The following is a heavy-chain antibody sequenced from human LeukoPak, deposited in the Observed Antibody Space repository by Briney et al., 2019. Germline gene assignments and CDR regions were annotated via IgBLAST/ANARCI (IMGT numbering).Heavy chain of an antibody. V-gene: IGHV4-39*02. D-gene: IGHD1-26*01. J-gene: IGHJ4*02. CDR1: GGSISSGSYC. CDR2: IYYSGST. CDR3: VGGSYRDALLDN. Sequence: PSETLSLTCTVSGGSISSGSYCWGWIRQPPGKGLEWIGSIYYSGSTYYNPSLKSRVTISVDTSKNHFSLKLSSVTAADTAVYYCVGGSYRDALLDNWGQGTLVTVSS.